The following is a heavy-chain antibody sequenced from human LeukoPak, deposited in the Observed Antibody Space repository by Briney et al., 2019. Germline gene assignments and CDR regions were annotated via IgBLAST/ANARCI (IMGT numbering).Heavy chain of an antibody. Sequence: GRSLTLSCAASGFSFNTYAMHWVRQAPGQGLEWVALIWHDGSHKFYSNSVRGQFTISRDNSKNTVYLQMNNLRPEDTAVYYCAREGVGNLGYYYGMDVWGQGTTVTVSS. CDR1: GFSFNTYA. J-gene: IGHJ6*02. D-gene: IGHD4-23*01. CDR3: AREGVGNLGYYYGMDV. V-gene: IGHV3-33*01. CDR2: IWHDGSHK.